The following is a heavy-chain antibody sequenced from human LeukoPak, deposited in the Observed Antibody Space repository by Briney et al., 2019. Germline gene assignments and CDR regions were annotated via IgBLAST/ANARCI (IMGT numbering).Heavy chain of an antibody. Sequence: GGSLRLSCAASGFTFSDYWMHWVRQTPGKGLVWVSIINTDTRGTYYADSVKGRFTISRDNAKNTLYLQMNSLRAEDTAVYYCARAGAYHFDNWGQGTLVTVSS. D-gene: IGHD3-16*01. V-gene: IGHV3-74*01. CDR2: INTDTRGT. J-gene: IGHJ4*02. CDR3: ARAGAYHFDN. CDR1: GFTFSDYW.